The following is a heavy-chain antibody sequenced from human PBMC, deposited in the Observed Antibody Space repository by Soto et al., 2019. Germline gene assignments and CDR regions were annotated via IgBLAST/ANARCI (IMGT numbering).Heavy chain of an antibody. CDR3: ARDRKHSSGWYRDYYYYGMDV. D-gene: IGHD6-19*01. Sequence: GGSLRLSCAASGFTFSSYAMHWVRQAPGKGLEWVAVISYDGSNKYYADSVKGRFTISRDNSKNTLYLQMNSLRAEDTAVYYCARDRKHSSGWYRDYYYYGMDVWGQGTTVTVSS. V-gene: IGHV3-30-3*01. J-gene: IGHJ6*02. CDR2: ISYDGSNK. CDR1: GFTFSSYA.